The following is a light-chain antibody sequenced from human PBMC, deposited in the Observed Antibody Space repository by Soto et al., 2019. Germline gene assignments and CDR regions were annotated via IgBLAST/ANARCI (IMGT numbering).Light chain of an antibody. V-gene: IGLV1-36*01. CDR2: YDD. CDR1: SSNIGKNA. Sequence: QSVLTQPPSVSEAPRQRVTISCSGSSSNIGKNAVNWYQQLPGKAPKLLIYYDDLVPSGVSDRFSGSKSGTSASLAISGLQSEDEADHYCAAWDDSLNGPVFGGGTKVTVL. J-gene: IGLJ2*01. CDR3: AAWDDSLNGPV.